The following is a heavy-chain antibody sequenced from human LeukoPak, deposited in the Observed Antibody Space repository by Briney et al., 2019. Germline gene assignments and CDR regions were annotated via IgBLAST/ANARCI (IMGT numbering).Heavy chain of an antibody. CDR3: ARDHAEYSYGYYYYYGMDV. J-gene: IGHJ6*02. CDR2: IYSGGST. CDR1: GFTFSTYA. D-gene: IGHD5-18*01. Sequence: GGSLRLSCAASGFTFSTYAMTWVRQAPGKGLEWVSVIYSGGSTYYADSVKGRFTISRHNSKNTLYLQMNSLRAEDTAVYYCARDHAEYSYGYYYYYGMDVWGQGTTVTVSS. V-gene: IGHV3-53*04.